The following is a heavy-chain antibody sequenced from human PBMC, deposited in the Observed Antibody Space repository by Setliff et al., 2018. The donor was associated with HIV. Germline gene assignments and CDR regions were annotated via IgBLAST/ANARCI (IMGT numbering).Heavy chain of an antibody. CDR3: ARGLGRGSGTYYNPPGY. J-gene: IGHJ4*02. D-gene: IGHD3-10*01. CDR2: INHSGNT. CDR1: GDSISNYF. Sequence: SETLSLTCSVSGDSISNYFWTWIRQSPGEGLEWIGEINHSGNTNYNPSLKSRVTMSGDTSKNQFSLNLTSVTAADTAVYFCARGLGRGSGTYYNPPGYWGPGTLVTVSS. V-gene: IGHV4-34*01.